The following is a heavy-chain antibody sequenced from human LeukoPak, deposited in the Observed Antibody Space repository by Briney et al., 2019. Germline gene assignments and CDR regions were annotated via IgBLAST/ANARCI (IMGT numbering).Heavy chain of an antibody. D-gene: IGHD3-10*01. CDR2: ISDRGGIT. CDR3: AKKRSAMVRGGESFDF. Sequence: GGSLRLSCAASGFTFSNWNMNWFRQAPGKGLEWVSTISDRGGITHYADSVKGRFTISRDNSKDTLYLQMSSLRAEDTAVYYCAKKRSAMVRGGESFDFWGQGTMVTVSS. V-gene: IGHV3-23*01. J-gene: IGHJ3*01. CDR1: GFTFSNWN.